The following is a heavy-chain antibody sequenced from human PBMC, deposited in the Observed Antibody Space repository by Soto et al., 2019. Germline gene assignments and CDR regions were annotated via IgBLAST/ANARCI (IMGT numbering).Heavy chain of an antibody. CDR2: FDPEDGET. V-gene: IGHV1-24*01. Sequence: QVQLVQSGAEVKKPGASVKVSCKVSGHTLTELSMHWARQAPGKGLEWMGGFDPEDGETISAQKFQGRVTMTEDTSTDSTFLELSSLRSEDTAVYYCAAGGTRWLHSPFAYWGQGTLVTISS. CDR1: GHTLTELS. J-gene: IGHJ4*02. D-gene: IGHD1-1*01. CDR3: AAGGTRWLHSPFAY.